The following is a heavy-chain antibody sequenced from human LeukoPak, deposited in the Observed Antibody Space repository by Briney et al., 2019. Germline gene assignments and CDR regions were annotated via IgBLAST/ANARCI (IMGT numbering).Heavy chain of an antibody. CDR1: GFTFSSYW. V-gene: IGHV4-34*01. J-gene: IGHJ4*02. CDR3: ARRRVVVTAYDY. D-gene: IGHD3-22*01. CDR2: INHSGST. Sequence: GSLRLSCAASGFTFSSYWMGWVRQAPGKGLEWIGEINHSGSTNYNPSLKSRVTISVDTSKNQFSLKLSSVTAADTAVYYCARRRVVVTAYDYWGQGTLVTVSS.